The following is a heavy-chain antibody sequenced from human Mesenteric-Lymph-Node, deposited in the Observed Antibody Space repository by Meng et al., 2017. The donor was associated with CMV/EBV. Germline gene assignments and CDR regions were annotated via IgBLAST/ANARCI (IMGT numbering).Heavy chain of an antibody. CDR2: VSYTGST. D-gene: IGHD1-1*01. Sequence: SETLSLTCTVSGGSVSSGSYYWSWIRQPPGKGLEWIGYVSYTGSTNYTPSLKSRVTISVDTSKNQFSLTLSSVTAADTGAYYCARDQVAFHWKLGDSSYYYYGMDVWGQGTTVTVSS. J-gene: IGHJ6*02. CDR1: GGSVSSGSYY. CDR3: ARDQVAFHWKLGDSSYYYYGMDV. V-gene: IGHV4-61*01.